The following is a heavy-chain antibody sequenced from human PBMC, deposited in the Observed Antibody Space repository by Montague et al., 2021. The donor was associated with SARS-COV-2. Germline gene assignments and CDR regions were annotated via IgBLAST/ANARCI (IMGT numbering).Heavy chain of an antibody. CDR3: AKAAFGSSSYFDY. V-gene: IGHV3-23*01. CDR2: ISGSGGRT. J-gene: IGHJ4*02. D-gene: IGHD6-13*01. Sequence: SLRLSCAASAFTFSSYAMSWVRQAPGKGLEWVSAISGSGGRTYYADSVKDRFTLSRDNSKNTLYLQMNSLRAEDTAVYYCAKAAFGSSSYFDYWGQGTLVTVSS. CDR1: AFTFSSYA.